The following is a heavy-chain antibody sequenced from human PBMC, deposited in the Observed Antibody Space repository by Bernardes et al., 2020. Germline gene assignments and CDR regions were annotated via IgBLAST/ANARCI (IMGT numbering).Heavy chain of an antibody. Sequence: GGSLRLSCAASGFTFSSYGMHWVRQAPGKGLEWVAVIWYDGSNKYYADSVKGRFTISRDNSKNTLYLQMNSLRAEDTAVYYCARRGPRYRWLQSDLTSAFDIWGQGTMVTVSS. CDR3: ARRGPRYRWLQSDLTSAFDI. CDR2: IWYDGSNK. D-gene: IGHD3-22*01. V-gene: IGHV3-33*01. J-gene: IGHJ3*02. CDR1: GFTFSSYG.